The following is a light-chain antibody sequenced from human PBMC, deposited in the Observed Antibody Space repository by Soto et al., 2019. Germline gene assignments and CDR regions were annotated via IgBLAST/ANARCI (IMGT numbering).Light chain of an antibody. J-gene: IGLJ2*01. CDR1: SSDVGGYNY. CDR2: DVS. CDR3: SSYTSSSTVL. V-gene: IGLV2-14*01. Sequence: QSALTQPASVSGSPGQSITISCTGTSSDVGGYNYVSWYQQHPGKAPKLMIYDVSYRPSGVSNRFSGSKSGNTASLTISGLQAEDEADYYCSSYTSSSTVLFGGGPKLTVL.